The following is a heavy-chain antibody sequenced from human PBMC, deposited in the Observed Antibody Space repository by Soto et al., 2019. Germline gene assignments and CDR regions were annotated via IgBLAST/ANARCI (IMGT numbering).Heavy chain of an antibody. CDR3: ATDRAYSGSYGWVDFDY. Sequence: ASVKVSCKASGYTFTSYYMHWVRQAPGQGLEWMGMINPSGGSTSYAQKFQGRVTMTRDTSTSTVYMELSSLRSEDTAVYYCATDRAYSGSYGWVDFDYWGQGTLVTVSS. CDR2: INPSGGST. V-gene: IGHV1-46*01. D-gene: IGHD1-26*01. CDR1: GYTFTSYY. J-gene: IGHJ4*02.